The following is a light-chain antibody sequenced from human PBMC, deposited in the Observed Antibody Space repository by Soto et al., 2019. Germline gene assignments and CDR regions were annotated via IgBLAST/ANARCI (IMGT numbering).Light chain of an antibody. CDR1: QSVRIH. CDR2: ETS. J-gene: IGKJ2*01. Sequence: EIVLTQSPDTLSLSPGERATLPCRASQSVRIHLASYQQKPGQAPRLHIYETSNRATDTPARFSGSGSGTDFTLTISSLEPEDFAFYYSKQRNNWPDTVGQGTKLEIK. V-gene: IGKV3-11*01. CDR3: KQRNNWPDT.